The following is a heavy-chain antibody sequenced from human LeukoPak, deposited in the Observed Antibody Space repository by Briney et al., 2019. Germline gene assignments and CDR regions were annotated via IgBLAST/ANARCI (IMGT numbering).Heavy chain of an antibody. V-gene: IGHV3-7*01. D-gene: IGHD6-19*01. CDR3: ARDQAAYSSGWYLRLNRFDP. CDR2: IKQDGSEK. Sequence: GGSLRLTCAASGFTFSSYWMSWVRQAPGKGLEWVANIKQDGSEKYYVDSVKGRFTISRDNTKNSLYLQMNSLRAEDTAVYYCARDQAAYSSGWYLRLNRFDPWGRGTLVTVSS. J-gene: IGHJ5*02. CDR1: GFTFSSYW.